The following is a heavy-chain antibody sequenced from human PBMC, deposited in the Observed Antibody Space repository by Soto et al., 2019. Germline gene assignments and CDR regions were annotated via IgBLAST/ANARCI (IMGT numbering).Heavy chain of an antibody. CDR1: GGSISSGGYY. Sequence: ASETLSLTCTVSGGSISSGGYYWSWIRQHPGKGLEWIGYIYYSGSTYYNPSLKSRVTISVDTSKNQFSLKLSSVTAADTAVHYCARAGYYDYVWGSYRADAFDIWGQGTMVTVSS. J-gene: IGHJ3*02. CDR2: IYYSGST. V-gene: IGHV4-31*03. D-gene: IGHD3-16*02. CDR3: ARAGYYDYVWGSYRADAFDI.